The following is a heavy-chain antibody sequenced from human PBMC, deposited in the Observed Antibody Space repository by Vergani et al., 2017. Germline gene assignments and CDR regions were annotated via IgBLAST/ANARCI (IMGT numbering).Heavy chain of an antibody. Sequence: EVQLVESGGGSVQSGGSLRLSCVASGFSFKTYWMHWVRQVPGKGLMWVARIDEYGNRATYGDFGTGRFPIARDNAKNTVFLQMNNLRADDAGVYYCVRTEYCTGIACNTRFDSWGQGALVTVSS. CDR3: VRTEYCTGIACNTRFDS. CDR1: GFSFKTYW. D-gene: IGHD2-8*02. V-gene: IGHV3-74*03. J-gene: IGHJ5*01. CDR2: IDEYGNRA.